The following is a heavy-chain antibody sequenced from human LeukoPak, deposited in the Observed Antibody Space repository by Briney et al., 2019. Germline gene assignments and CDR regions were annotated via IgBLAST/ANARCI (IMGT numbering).Heavy chain of an antibody. CDR1: GGSISSSDYY. CDR3: VRVGYAYGPVGNWFDP. J-gene: IGHJ5*02. CDR2: SYYSGRS. D-gene: IGHD5-18*01. Sequence: PAETLSLTCTVSGGSISSSDYYWGWVRQPPGKGLEWIGSSYYSGRSYASPSLKSRVTISSDTSKNQFSVKLTSVTAADTAVYYCVRVGYAYGPVGNWFDPWGQGVLVTVSS. V-gene: IGHV4-39*01.